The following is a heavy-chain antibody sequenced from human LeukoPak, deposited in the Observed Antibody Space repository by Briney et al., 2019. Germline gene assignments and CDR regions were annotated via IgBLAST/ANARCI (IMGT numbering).Heavy chain of an antibody. CDR3: ARDPPQNYYDSSGYFDY. V-gene: IGHV3-21*01. J-gene: IGHJ4*02. CDR1: GFTFSSYS. Sequence: PGGSLRLSCAASGFTFSSYSMNWVRQAPGKGLERVSSIRSSSSYIYYADSVKGRFTISRDNAKNSLYLQMNSLRAEDTAVYYCARDPPQNYYDSSGYFDYWGQGTLVTVSS. D-gene: IGHD3-22*01. CDR2: IRSSSSYI.